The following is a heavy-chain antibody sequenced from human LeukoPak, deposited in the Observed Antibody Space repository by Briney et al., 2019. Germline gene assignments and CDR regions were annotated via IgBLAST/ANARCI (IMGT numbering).Heavy chain of an antibody. CDR2: IRSKAYGGTT. CDR3: TRRYNYDSSGYYYVRDAFDI. J-gene: IGHJ3*02. Sequence: WIRQPPGKGLEWVGFIRSKAYGGTTKNAASVKGRFTISRDDSRSIAYLQMNSLKTEDTAVYYCTRRYNYDSSGYYYVRDAFDIWGQGTMVTVSS. D-gene: IGHD3-22*01. V-gene: IGHV3-49*02.